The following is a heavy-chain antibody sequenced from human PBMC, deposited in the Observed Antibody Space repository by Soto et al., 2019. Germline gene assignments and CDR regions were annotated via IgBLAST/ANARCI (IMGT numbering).Heavy chain of an antibody. V-gene: IGHV3-72*01. D-gene: IGHD2-15*01. CDR2: TRNKANSYNT. CDR3: ASSGGYSCSGGSLHYYFDY. J-gene: IGHJ4*02. Sequence: EVQLVESGGGLVQPGGSLRLSCAASGFTFSDHYMDWVRQAPGKGLEWVGRTRNKANSYNTEYAASVKGRFTISRDDSNNSLYLQMNSLKTGDTAVYYCASSGGYSCSGGSLHYYFDYWGQGTLVTVSS. CDR1: GFTFSDHY.